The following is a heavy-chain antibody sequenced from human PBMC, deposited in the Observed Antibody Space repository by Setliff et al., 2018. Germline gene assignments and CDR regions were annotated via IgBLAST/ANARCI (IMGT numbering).Heavy chain of an antibody. CDR1: ALTFSRYW. J-gene: IGHJ3*01. Sequence: GGSLRLSCAASALTFSRYWMSWVRQVPGKGLEWVANIKGGDSERYYVDSVEGRFTVSRDNAMNSLFLQMDSLRVDDTAVYYCGRAGKPYAIDVWGQGTMVTVSS. CDR2: IKGGDSER. CDR3: GRAGKPYAIDV. V-gene: IGHV3-7*04.